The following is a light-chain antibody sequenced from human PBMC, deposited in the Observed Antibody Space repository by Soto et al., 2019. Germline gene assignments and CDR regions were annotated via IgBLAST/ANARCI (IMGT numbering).Light chain of an antibody. CDR3: HPYDDWPPGGT. V-gene: IGKV3-15*01. CDR1: QSVDTD. Sequence: EIVMTQSPATLSVSPGERATLSCRASQSVDTDLAWYQQKPGQAPRLLIYGASTRATGIPARFSGSGSGTDFTLTLSRLQSEDFAVYYCHPYDDWPPGGTFGQGTKVEIK. CDR2: GAS. J-gene: IGKJ1*01.